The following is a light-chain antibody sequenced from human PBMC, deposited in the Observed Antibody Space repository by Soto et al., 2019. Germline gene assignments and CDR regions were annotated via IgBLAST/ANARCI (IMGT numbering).Light chain of an antibody. Sequence: ERVMTQSPATLSVSPGEGATLSCRASQSVSNNLVWYQQKPGQAPRLLIYGASTRATGIPARFSGSGSGTEFTLTISSLQPEDCAVYFCQQYDNWPRTFGQGTKVEIK. J-gene: IGKJ1*01. CDR1: QSVSNN. CDR3: QQYDNWPRT. CDR2: GAS. V-gene: IGKV3-15*01.